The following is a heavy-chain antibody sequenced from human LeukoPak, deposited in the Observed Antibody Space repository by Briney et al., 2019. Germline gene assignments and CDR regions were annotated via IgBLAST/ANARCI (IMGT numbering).Heavy chain of an antibody. Sequence: PSETPSLACTVSGGSISSYYWSWIRQPPGKGLEWIGYIYYSGSTNYNPSLKSRVTISVDTSKNQFSLKLSSVTAADTAVYYCASGSVFGVFDYWGQGTLVTVSS. CDR3: ASGSVFGVFDY. V-gene: IGHV4-59*01. D-gene: IGHD3-3*01. CDR2: IYYSGST. CDR1: GGSISSYY. J-gene: IGHJ4*02.